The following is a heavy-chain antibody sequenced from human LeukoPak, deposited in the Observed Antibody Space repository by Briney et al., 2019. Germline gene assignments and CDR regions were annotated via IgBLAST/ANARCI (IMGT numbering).Heavy chain of an antibody. CDR2: IRYDGSNK. Sequence: GGSLRLSCAASGFSFSSYGMHWVRQAPGKGLEWVAFIRYDGSNKYYADSVKGRFTISRDNSKNTLYLQMNSLRAEDTAVYYCAKDAFRYYDSSGCAFDIWGQGTMVTVSS. V-gene: IGHV3-30*02. J-gene: IGHJ3*02. CDR3: AKDAFRYYDSSGCAFDI. D-gene: IGHD3-22*01. CDR1: GFSFSSYG.